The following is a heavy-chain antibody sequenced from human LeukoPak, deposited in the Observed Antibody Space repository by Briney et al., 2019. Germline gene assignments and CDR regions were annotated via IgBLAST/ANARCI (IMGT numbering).Heavy chain of an antibody. V-gene: IGHV3-30*03. J-gene: IGHJ4*02. CDR1: GFSFSSYG. CDR3: ARDSDY. CDR2: TSYDGSNK. Sequence: PGRSLRLSCAASGFSFSSYGMHWFRQAPGKGLIWVAVTSYDGSNKHYADSVKGRFTISRDNSNNTLYLRMNSLRPEDTAVYYCARDSDYWGQGTLVTVSS.